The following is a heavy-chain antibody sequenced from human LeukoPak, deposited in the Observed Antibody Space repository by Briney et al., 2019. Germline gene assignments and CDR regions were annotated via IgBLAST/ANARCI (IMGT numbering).Heavy chain of an antibody. D-gene: IGHD3-10*01. CDR2: IYYSGST. Sequence: SETLSLTCTVSGGSISSYYWSWIRQPPGKGLEWIGYIYYSGSTNYNPSLRSRVTISVDTSKNQFSLKLSSVTAADTAVYYCARVYDYDSGSLYRPVDCWGQGTLVTVSS. V-gene: IGHV4-59*01. CDR1: GGSISSYY. J-gene: IGHJ4*02. CDR3: ARVYDYDSGSLYRPVDC.